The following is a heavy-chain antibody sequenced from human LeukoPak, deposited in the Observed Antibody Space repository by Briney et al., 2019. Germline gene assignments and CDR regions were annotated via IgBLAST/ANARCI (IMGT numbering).Heavy chain of an antibody. D-gene: IGHD6-19*01. J-gene: IGHJ6*02. V-gene: IGHV3-30*18. CDR3: AKERGGGQWLEYYYYGMDV. CDR1: GFTFSSYG. Sequence: GGSLRLSCAASGFTFSSYGMHWVRQAPGKGLEWVAVISYDGSNKYYADSVKGRFTISRGNSKNTLYLQMNSLRAEDTAVYYCAKERGGGQWLEYYYYGMDVWGQGTTVTVSS. CDR2: ISYDGSNK.